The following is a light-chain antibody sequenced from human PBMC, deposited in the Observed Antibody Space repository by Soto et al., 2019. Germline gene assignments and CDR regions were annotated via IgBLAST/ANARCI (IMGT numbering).Light chain of an antibody. CDR3: QQSNNWAYT. CDR1: QSVSDN. V-gene: IGKV3-15*01. J-gene: IGKJ2*01. Sequence: EIVMTQSPATLSVSPGERVTLSCRASQSVSDNLAWYQQKPGQAPRLLIYGASTRATTIPARFSGSGSGTEFTLTISSLQSEDFAVYSCQQSNNWAYTFGQGTKLDIK. CDR2: GAS.